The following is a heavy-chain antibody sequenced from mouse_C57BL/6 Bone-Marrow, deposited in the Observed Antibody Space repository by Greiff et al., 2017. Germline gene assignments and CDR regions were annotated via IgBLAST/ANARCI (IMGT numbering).Heavy chain of an antibody. CDR3: ARTGGAYAMDY. Sequence: VQLQQSGPELVKPGASVKISCKASGYTFTDYYMNWVKQSHGKSLEWIGDINPNNGGTSYNQKFKGKATLTVDKSSSTAYMELRSLTSEDSAVYYCARTGGAYAMDYWGQGTSVTVSS. CDR1: GYTFTDYY. J-gene: IGHJ4*01. V-gene: IGHV1-26*01. D-gene: IGHD3-1*01. CDR2: INPNNGGT.